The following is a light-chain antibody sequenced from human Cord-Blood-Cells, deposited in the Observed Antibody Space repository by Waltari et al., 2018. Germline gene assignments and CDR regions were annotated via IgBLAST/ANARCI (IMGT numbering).Light chain of an antibody. CDR3: AAWDDSLNGWV. V-gene: IGLV1-44*01. CDR1: RPNIGSNT. CDR2: SNN. J-gene: IGLJ3*02. Sequence: QSVLTQPPSASGTPGQRVTISCSGSRPNIGSNTVNVDQQRPGTAPKHLIYSNNQRPSGVPCRFSVSKSGTSTSLAISGLQSEDEADYYCAAWDDSLNGWVFGGGTKLTVL.